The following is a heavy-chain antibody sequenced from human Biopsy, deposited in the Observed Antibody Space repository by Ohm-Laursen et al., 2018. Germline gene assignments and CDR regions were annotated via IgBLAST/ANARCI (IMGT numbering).Heavy chain of an antibody. CDR2: ISYSGST. D-gene: IGHD3-16*01. J-gene: IGHJ4*02. Sequence: TLSLTCAVSGGSVTSDSSYWSWIRQPPGKGLEWFGDISYSGSTKYNPSLKSPVTISVDTSKNQFSLKLSSVTAADTAVYYCASYSHHYYDFDYWGQGTLVTVSS. CDR1: GGSVTSDSSY. V-gene: IGHV4-61*01. CDR3: ASYSHHYYDFDY.